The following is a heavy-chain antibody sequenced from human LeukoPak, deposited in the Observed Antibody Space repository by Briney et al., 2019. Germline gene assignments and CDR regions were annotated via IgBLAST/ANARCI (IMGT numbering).Heavy chain of an antibody. J-gene: IGHJ5*02. CDR1: GFTRSSND. CDR3: AKRPQGGSSSWFDH. D-gene: IGHD2-2*01. Sequence: PGGSLRLSCAASGFTRSSNDMSWGSQAQGKGMEWVSGIYSGGRTYYRGCVEGRFTISRENFKNMLEQQMNSLTADDTAVYYCAKRPQGGSSSWFDHWGQGTLVTVSS. CDR2: IYSGGRT. V-gene: IGHV3-53*01.